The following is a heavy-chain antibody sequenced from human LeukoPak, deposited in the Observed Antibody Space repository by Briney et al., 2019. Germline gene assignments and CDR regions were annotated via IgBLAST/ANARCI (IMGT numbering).Heavy chain of an antibody. CDR3: TSITMIDDY. V-gene: IGHV3-23*01. CDR2: ITYSGGST. D-gene: IGHD3-22*01. J-gene: IGHJ4*02. CDR1: GFTFSSSG. Sequence: GGSLRLSCAASGFTFSSSGMSWVRQAPGKGLEWVSSITYSGGSTYYADSVKGRFTISRDNSKNTLYLQMNSLRSDDTAVYYCTSITMIDDYWGQGTLVTVSS.